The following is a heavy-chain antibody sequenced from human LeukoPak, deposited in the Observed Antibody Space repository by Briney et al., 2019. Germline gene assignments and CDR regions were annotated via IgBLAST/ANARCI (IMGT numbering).Heavy chain of an antibody. Sequence: SETLSLTCTVSGGSISSSSYYWGWIRQPPGKGLERIGSIYYSGSTYYNPSLKSRVTISVDTSKNQFSLKLSSVTAADTAVYYCARHFVVVPAAQYTLYNWFDPWGQGTLVTVSS. CDR1: GGSISSSSYY. CDR2: IYYSGST. J-gene: IGHJ5*02. V-gene: IGHV4-39*01. D-gene: IGHD2-2*01. CDR3: ARHFVVVPAAQYTLYNWFDP.